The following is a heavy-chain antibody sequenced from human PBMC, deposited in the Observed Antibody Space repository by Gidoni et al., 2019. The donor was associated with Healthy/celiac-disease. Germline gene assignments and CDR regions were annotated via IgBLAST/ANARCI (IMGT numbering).Heavy chain of an antibody. D-gene: IGHD3-10*01. CDR3: ARGWFGEPYFDY. V-gene: IGHV4-38-2*01. CDR1: GYSISSGYY. CDR2: IYHSGRT. J-gene: IGHJ4*02. Sequence: QVQLQESGPGLVKPSETLSLTCAVSGYSISSGYYWGWMRQPPGKGLEWIGSIYHSGRTYYNPSLKSRVTISVDTSKNQFSLKLSSVTAADTAVYYCARGWFGEPYFDYWGQGTLVTVSS.